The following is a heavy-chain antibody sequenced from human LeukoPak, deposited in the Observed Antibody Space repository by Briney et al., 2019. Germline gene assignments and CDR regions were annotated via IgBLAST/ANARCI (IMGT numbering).Heavy chain of an antibody. CDR2: FDPEDGET. CDR1: GYTLTELS. D-gene: IGHD3-22*01. CDR3: ATDVPREYYYDSSGYYRTLGY. J-gene: IGHJ4*02. V-gene: IGHV1-24*01. Sequence: GASVKVSCKVSGYTLTELSMHWVRQAPGKGLEWMGGFDPEDGETIYAQKFQGRVTMTEDTSTDTAYMELSSLRSEDTAVYYCATDVPREYYYDSSGYYRTLGYWGQGTLVTVSS.